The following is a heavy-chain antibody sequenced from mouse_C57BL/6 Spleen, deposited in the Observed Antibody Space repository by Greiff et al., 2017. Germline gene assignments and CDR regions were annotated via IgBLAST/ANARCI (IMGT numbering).Heavy chain of an antibody. CDR3: ARGENWDGNWYFDV. D-gene: IGHD4-1*01. Sequence: QVQLQQSGAELVRPGTSVKVSCKASGYAFTNYLIEWVKQRPGQGLEWIGVINPGSGGTNYNEKFKGKATLTADKSSSTAYMQLSSLTSEDSAVYFCARGENWDGNWYFDVWGTGTTVTVSS. J-gene: IGHJ1*03. CDR2: INPGSGGT. V-gene: IGHV1-54*01. CDR1: GYAFTNYL.